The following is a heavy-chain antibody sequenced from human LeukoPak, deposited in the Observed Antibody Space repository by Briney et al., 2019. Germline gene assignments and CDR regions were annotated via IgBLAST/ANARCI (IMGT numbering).Heavy chain of an antibody. Sequence: GGSLRLSCAASGFTFSNAWMNWVRQAPGKGLEWVGRIKSKTDGGTTDYAAPVKGRFTISRDDSKNTLYLQMNSLKTEDTAVYYCTTDYYFESMVRGVDYWGQGTLVTVSS. J-gene: IGHJ4*02. D-gene: IGHD3-10*01. CDR1: GFTFSNAW. CDR2: IKSKTDGGTT. CDR3: TTDYYFESMVRGVDY. V-gene: IGHV3-15*07.